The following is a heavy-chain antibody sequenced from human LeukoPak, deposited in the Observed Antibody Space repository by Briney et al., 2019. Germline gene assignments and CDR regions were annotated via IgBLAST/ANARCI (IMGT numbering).Heavy chain of an antibody. D-gene: IGHD6-19*01. CDR3: ARSHSSGWNLWFDP. Sequence: SETLSLTRTVSGGSISSYYWSWIRQPPGKGLEWIGYIYYSGSTRYSPSLKSRVTISVDTSKNQFSLRLSSVTAADTAVYYCARSHSSGWNLWFDPWGQGTLVTVSS. CDR1: GGSISSYY. J-gene: IGHJ5*02. V-gene: IGHV4-59*01. CDR2: IYYSGST.